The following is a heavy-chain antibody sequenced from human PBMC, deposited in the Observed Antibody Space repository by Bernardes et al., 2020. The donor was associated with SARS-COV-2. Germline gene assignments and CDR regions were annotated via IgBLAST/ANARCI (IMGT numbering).Heavy chain of an antibody. CDR3: ARGRGDHIWGSYRVFDY. V-gene: IGHV4-34*01. CDR1: GGSLSGYY. D-gene: IGHD3-16*02. Sequence: SETLSLTCAVYGGSLSGYYWSWIRQPPGKWLEWIGEMNQIGSTNYNPSLKSRVTISVDTSKNQFSLKLTSMTAADTAVYYCARGRGDHIWGSYRVFDYWGQGTLVTVSS. CDR2: MNQIGST. J-gene: IGHJ4*02.